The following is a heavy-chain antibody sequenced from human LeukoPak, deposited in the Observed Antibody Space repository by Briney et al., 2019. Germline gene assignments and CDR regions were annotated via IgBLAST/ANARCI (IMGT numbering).Heavy chain of an antibody. CDR3: TPSIAVAGSLDY. CDR1: GFTFSNVW. D-gene: IGHD6-19*01. Sequence: GGSLRLSCSASGFTFSNVWMSWGRQAPGRGLEWVGRIKSKHGGGTTDYAAPVKGRFTISRDDSKNTLNLQMNSLKAEDTAVYYCTPSIAVAGSLDYWGQGTLVTVSS. J-gene: IGHJ4*02. V-gene: IGHV3-15*01. CDR2: IKSKHGGGTT.